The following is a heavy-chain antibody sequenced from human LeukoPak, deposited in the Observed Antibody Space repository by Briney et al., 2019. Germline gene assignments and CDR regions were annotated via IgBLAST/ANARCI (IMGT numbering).Heavy chain of an antibody. CDR2: IYTSGST. CDR1: GGSISSYY. Sequence: SETLSLTCTVSGGSISSYYWSWIRQPAGKGLEWIGRIYTSGSTNYNPSLKSRVTMSVDTSKNQFSLKLSSVAAADTAVYYCARSDCSGGSCYSSFWGQGTLVTVSS. D-gene: IGHD2-15*01. J-gene: IGHJ4*02. V-gene: IGHV4-4*07. CDR3: ARSDCSGGSCYSSF.